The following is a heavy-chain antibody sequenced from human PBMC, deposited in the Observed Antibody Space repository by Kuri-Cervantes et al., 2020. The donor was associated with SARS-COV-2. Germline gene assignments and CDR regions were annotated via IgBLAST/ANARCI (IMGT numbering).Heavy chain of an antibody. CDR2: IIPTFDTT. Sequence: SVKVSCKASGGTFSSYSVNWVRQAPGQGLEWMGRIIPTFDTTTYAQKFQGRVIFTADESSSTAYMEVNSLTSEDTAVYFCARSQGYCTANSCSWNWFDPWGQGNQV. CDR1: GGTFSSYS. J-gene: IGHJ5*02. V-gene: IGHV1-69*13. D-gene: IGHD2-8*02. CDR3: ARSQGYCTANSCSWNWFDP.